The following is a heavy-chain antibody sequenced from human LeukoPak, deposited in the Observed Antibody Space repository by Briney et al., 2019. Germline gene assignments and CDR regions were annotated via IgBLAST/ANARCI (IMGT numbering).Heavy chain of an antibody. CDR2: INPNRGST. V-gene: IGHV1-46*01. D-gene: IGHD6-19*01. J-gene: IGHJ4*02. CDR3: ARGYSSGFGN. Sequence: ASVKVSCKASGYSFTSHYIHWVRQAPGQGLEWMGIINPNRGSTSYAQKFQGRVTVTRDTSTSTVYMDLSSLGSEDTAVYYCARGYSSGFGNWGQGTLVTVSS. CDR1: GYSFTSHY.